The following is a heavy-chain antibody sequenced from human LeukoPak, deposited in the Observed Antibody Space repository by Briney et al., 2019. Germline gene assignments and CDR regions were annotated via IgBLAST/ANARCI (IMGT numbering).Heavy chain of an antibody. J-gene: IGHJ4*02. CDR1: GGSISSSSYY. V-gene: IGHV4-39*07. CDR3: ARDEDRLSLGY. Sequence: SETLSLTCTVSGGSISSSSYYWGWIRQPPGKGLEWIGSIYYSGSTYYNPSLKSRVTISVDTSKNQFSLKLSSVTAADTAVYYCARDEDRLSLGYWGQGTLVTVSS. D-gene: IGHD2-15*01. CDR2: IYYSGST.